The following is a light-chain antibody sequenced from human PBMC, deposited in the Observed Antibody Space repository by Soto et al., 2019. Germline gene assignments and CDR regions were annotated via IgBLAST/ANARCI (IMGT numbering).Light chain of an antibody. Sequence: QSALTQPASLSGSPGQSITISCTGTSSDIGAYDYVSWFQQHPGKAPKLMISEVNNRPSGVSNRFSGSKSGNTAYLTISGLQAEDEADYYCFSHRGGDSHVFGTGTKLTVL. CDR3: FSHRGGDSHV. CDR2: EVN. CDR1: SSDIGAYDY. V-gene: IGLV2-14*01. J-gene: IGLJ1*01.